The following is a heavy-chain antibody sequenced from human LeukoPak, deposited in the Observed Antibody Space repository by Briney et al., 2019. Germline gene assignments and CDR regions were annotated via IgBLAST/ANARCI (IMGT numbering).Heavy chain of an antibody. CDR2: ISNSSSYI. J-gene: IGHJ4*02. CDR3: ARDPAELLLEPPFDC. CDR1: GFTFSSYS. D-gene: IGHD1-26*01. V-gene: IGHV3-21*01. Sequence: GGSLRLSCAASGFTFSSYSMNWVRQAPGKGLEWVSSISNSSSYIYYADSVKGRFTISRDNAKNTLYLQMNSLRAEDTAVYYCARDPAELLLEPPFDCWGQGTLVTVSS.